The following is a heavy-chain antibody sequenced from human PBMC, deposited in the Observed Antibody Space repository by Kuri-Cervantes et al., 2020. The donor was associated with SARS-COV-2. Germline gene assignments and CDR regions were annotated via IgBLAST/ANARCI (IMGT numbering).Heavy chain of an antibody. D-gene: IGHD6-13*01. CDR1: GGSISSGGYY. Sequence: GGSLRLSCTVSGGSISSGGYYWSWVRQAPGKGLEWVSAISGSGGSTYYADSVKGRFTISRDNSKNTLYLQMNSLRAEDTAVYYCAKVLGDSSSWYVVRLTPHGMPDVWGKGTTVTVSS. CDR2: ISGSGGST. CDR3: AKVLGDSSSWYVVRLTPHGMPDV. V-gene: IGHV3-23*01. J-gene: IGHJ6*04.